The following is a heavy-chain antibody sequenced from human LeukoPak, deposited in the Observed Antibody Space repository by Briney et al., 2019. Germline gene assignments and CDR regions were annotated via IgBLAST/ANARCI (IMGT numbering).Heavy chain of an antibody. CDR1: GFTFRSHA. Sequence: PGGSLRLSCAASGFTFRSHAMSWVRQAPGKGLEWVSAISSSGGSTYYADSVKGRFTISRDNSKNTLYLQMNSLRAEDTALYYCARGGSDSSGYYYVYYWGQGTLVTVSS. CDR2: ISSSGGST. V-gene: IGHV3-23*01. D-gene: IGHD3-22*01. J-gene: IGHJ4*02. CDR3: ARGGSDSSGYYYVYY.